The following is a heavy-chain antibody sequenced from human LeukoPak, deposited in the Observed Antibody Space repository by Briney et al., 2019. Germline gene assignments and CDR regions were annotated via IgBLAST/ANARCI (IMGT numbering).Heavy chain of an antibody. Sequence: SETLSLTCAVYGGSFSAYYWGWIRQPPGKGLEWIGSIYYSGSTYYNPSLKSRVTISADTSKNQFSLKLSSVTAADTAMYYCTRHHHNPTYDYWGQGTLVTVSS. CDR2: IYYSGST. J-gene: IGHJ4*02. V-gene: IGHV4-39*01. CDR3: TRHHHNPTYDY. CDR1: GGSFSAYY. D-gene: IGHD1-14*01.